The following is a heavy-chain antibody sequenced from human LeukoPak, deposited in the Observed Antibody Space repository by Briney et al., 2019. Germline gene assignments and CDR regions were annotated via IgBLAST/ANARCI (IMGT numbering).Heavy chain of an antibody. CDR3: ARLPYYYDSSGYSYWYFDL. V-gene: IGHV4-39*01. D-gene: IGHD3-22*01. CDR1: RGSISYTTYN. CDR2: ISYRGSA. J-gene: IGHJ2*01. Sequence: SETLSLTCTVVFRGSISYTTYNWGWLRQPPGKGLEWIGNISYRGSATYNPSLKSRVTMSIDTSKKQFSLKLTSVTAADTAVYYCARLPYYYDSSGYSYWYFDLWGRGTLVTVSS.